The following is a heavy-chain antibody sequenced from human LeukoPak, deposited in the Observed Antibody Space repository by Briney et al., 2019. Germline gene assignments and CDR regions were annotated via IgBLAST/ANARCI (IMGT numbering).Heavy chain of an antibody. CDR1: GFTFSSYS. V-gene: IGHV3-21*01. D-gene: IGHD2-2*02. J-gene: IGHJ3*02. CDR3: ARLGTYCSSTSCYNHDAFDI. Sequence: KPGGSLRLSCAASGFTFSSYSMNWVRQAPGKGLEWVSSISSSSSYIYYADSVKGQFTISRDNAKNSLYLQMNSLRAEDTAVYYCARLGTYCSSTSCYNHDAFDIWGQGTMVTVSS. CDR2: ISSSSSYI.